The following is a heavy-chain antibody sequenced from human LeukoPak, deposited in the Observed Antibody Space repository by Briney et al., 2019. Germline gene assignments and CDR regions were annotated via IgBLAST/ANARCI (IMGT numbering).Heavy chain of an antibody. J-gene: IGHJ5*02. V-gene: IGHV4-34*01. Sequence: SETLSLTCAVYGGSFSGYYWSWIRQPPGKGLEWIGEINHSGSTNYNPSLKSRVTISVDTSKNQFSLKVSSVTAADTAVYYCARRRYSSSWYKPGGFDPWGQGTLVTVSS. D-gene: IGHD6-13*01. CDR2: INHSGST. CDR1: GGSFSGYY. CDR3: ARRRYSSSWYKPGGFDP.